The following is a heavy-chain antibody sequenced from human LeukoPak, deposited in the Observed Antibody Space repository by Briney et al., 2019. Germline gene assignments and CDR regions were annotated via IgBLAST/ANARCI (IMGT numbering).Heavy chain of an antibody. V-gene: IGHV3-30*02. CDR3: VVVPGSITIFGVVIIGDY. D-gene: IGHD3-3*01. J-gene: IGHJ4*02. CDR2: IRYDGSNK. Sequence: GGSLRLSCAASGFTFSSYGMHWVRQAPGKGLEWVACIRYDGSNKYYADSVKGRFTISRDNAKNTLYLQMNSLRAEDTAVYYCVVVPGSITIFGVVIIGDYWGQGTLVTVSS. CDR1: GFTFSSYG.